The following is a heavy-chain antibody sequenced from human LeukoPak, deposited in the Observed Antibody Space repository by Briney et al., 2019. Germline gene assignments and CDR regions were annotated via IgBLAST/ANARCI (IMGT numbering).Heavy chain of an antibody. D-gene: IGHD6-13*01. CDR1: GFTFSSYA. J-gene: IGHJ4*02. CDR3: AKDSSSWYFDY. V-gene: IGHV3-64*01. CDR2: ISSNGGST. Sequence: PGGSLRLSCAASGFTFSSYAMHWVRQAPGKGLEYVSAISSNGGSTYYANSVKGRFTISRDNSNNTLYLQMNSLRAEDTAVYYCAKDSSSWYFDYWGQGTLVTVSS.